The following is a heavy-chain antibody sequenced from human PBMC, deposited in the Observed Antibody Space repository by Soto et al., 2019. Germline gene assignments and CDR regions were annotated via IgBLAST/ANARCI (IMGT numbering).Heavy chain of an antibody. CDR2: INHSGST. Sequence: SETLSLTCAVYGGSFSGYYWSWIRQPPGKGLEWIGEINHSGSTNYNPSLKSRVTISVDTSKNQFSLKLSSVTAADTAVYYCARVDIVVVPAATHIPYFDYWGQGTLVTVSS. CDR3: ARVDIVVVPAATHIPYFDY. V-gene: IGHV4-34*01. CDR1: GGSFSGYY. J-gene: IGHJ4*02. D-gene: IGHD2-2*01.